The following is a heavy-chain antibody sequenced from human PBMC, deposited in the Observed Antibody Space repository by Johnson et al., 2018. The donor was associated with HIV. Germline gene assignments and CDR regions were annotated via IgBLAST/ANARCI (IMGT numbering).Heavy chain of an antibody. CDR2: IYSGGST. D-gene: IGHD3-9*01. J-gene: IGHJ3*02. CDR1: GYTFDDYA. CDR3: AKYYDILTGRNTLRDAFDI. V-gene: IGHV3-NL1*01. Sequence: VQLVESGGGVVQPGRSLRLSCAASGYTFDDYAMHWVRQAPGKGLEWVSVIYSGGSTYYADSVKGRFTISRDNSKNTLYLQMNSLRAEDTAVYYCAKYYDILTGRNTLRDAFDIWGQGTMVTVSS.